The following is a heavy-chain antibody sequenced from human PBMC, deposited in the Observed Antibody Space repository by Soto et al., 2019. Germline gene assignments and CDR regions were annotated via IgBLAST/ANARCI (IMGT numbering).Heavy chain of an antibody. V-gene: IGHV4-34*01. CDR2: INHSGST. D-gene: IGHD3-9*01. CDR1: GGSFSGYY. Sequence: SETLSLTCAVYGGSFSGYYWSWIRQPPGKGLEWIGEINHSGSTNYNPSLKSRVTISVDTSKNQFSLKLSSVTAADTAVYYCARGRGRPTTYYDSLTGYPTRNGRFDPWGQGTLVTVSS. J-gene: IGHJ5*02. CDR3: ARGRGRPTTYYDSLTGYPTRNGRFDP.